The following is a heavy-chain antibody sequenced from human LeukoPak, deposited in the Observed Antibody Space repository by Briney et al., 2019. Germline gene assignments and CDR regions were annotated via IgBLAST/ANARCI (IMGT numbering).Heavy chain of an antibody. D-gene: IGHD2-2*01. Sequence: GGSLRLSCAASGFTFSSYEMNWVRQAPGKGLEWVSYISSSGNTIYYADSVKGRFTISRDNAKNSLYLQMNSLRAEDTAVYYCARDTSSRIYYYYYGMDVWGQGTTVTVSS. CDR2: ISSSGNTI. J-gene: IGHJ6*02. V-gene: IGHV3-48*03. CDR3: ARDTSSRIYYYYYGMDV. CDR1: GFTFSSYE.